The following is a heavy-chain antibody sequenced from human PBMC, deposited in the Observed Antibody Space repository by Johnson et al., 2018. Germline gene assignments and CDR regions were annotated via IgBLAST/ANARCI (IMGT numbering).Heavy chain of an antibody. V-gene: IGHV3-9*01. CDR2: ISWNSGSI. J-gene: IGHJ1*01. D-gene: IGHD3-3*01. Sequence: EVQLVESGGGLVQPGRSXRLSCAASGFTFDDYAMHWVRQAPGKGLEWVSGISWNSGSIGYADSLKGRFTISRDNAKNSLYLQMTSLRAEDTALYYCAKAPVGWLGEGAEYFQHWGQGTLVTVSS. CDR3: AKAPVGWLGEGAEYFQH. CDR1: GFTFDDYA.